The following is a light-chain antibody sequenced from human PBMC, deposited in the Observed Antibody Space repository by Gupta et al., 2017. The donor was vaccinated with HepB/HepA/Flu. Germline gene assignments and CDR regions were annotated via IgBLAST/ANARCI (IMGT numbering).Light chain of an antibody. J-gene: IGLJ3*02. CDR3: CSYAGSSTWV. CDR1: SSDVVSYNL. Sequence: QSAVTQPASVSGAPGQSITISCTGTSSDVVSYNLVSWYQQHPGKAPKLMIYEVSKRPSGVSNRFSGSKSGNTASLTISGLQAEDEADYYCCSYAGSSTWVFGGGTKLTVL. V-gene: IGLV2-23*02. CDR2: EVS.